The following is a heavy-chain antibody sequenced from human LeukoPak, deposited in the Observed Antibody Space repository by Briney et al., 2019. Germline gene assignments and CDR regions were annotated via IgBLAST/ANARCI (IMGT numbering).Heavy chain of an antibody. Sequence: SETLSLTCTVPGGSISSGGYYWSWIRQHPGKGLEWIGYIYYSGSTYYNPSLKSRVTISVDTSKNQFSLKLSSVTAADTAVYYCARASQDYDFWSGYYTGPGSYFDYWGQGTLVTVSS. CDR1: GGSISSGGYY. D-gene: IGHD3-3*01. CDR3: ARASQDYDFWSGYYTGPGSYFDY. J-gene: IGHJ4*02. CDR2: IYYSGST. V-gene: IGHV4-31*03.